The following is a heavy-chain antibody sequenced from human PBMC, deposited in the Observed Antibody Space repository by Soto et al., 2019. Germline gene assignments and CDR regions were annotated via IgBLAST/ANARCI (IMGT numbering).Heavy chain of an antibody. Sequence: GESLKISCQASGYSFSKFWIAWVRQMPGEGLERLGIIYPDDSDTRYSPSFLGQVTISADKSIKTTYLQWSSLKASDTAIYFCASSVLVTSTMNYFDLWGQGTLVTVSS. D-gene: IGHD2-8*02. CDR3: ASSVLVTSTMNYFDL. CDR1: GYSFSKFW. CDR2: IYPDDSDT. J-gene: IGHJ4*02. V-gene: IGHV5-51*01.